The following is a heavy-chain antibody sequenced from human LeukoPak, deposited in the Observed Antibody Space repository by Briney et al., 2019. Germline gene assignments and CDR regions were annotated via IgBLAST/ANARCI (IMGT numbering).Heavy chain of an antibody. Sequence: GGSLRLSCVASGFTFNSYSMNWVRQAPGKGLEWVSYINSSSSTIYYADSVKGRFNISRDNAKKSLYLQMNRLRDEDTAVYFCARVGYAFDIWGQGTMVTVSS. J-gene: IGHJ3*02. CDR1: GFTFNSYS. CDR2: INSSSSTI. V-gene: IGHV3-48*02. CDR3: ARVGYAFDI.